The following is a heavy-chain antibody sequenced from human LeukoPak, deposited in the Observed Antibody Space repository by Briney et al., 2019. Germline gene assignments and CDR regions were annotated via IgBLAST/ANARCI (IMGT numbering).Heavy chain of an antibody. V-gene: IGHV3-33*06. CDR2: ILYDGSNK. CDR1: GFSFSSYG. D-gene: IGHD6-13*01. J-gene: IGHJ4*02. Sequence: GGSLRLSCAASGFSFSSYGMHWVRQAPGKGLEWVAVILYDGSNKYYADSVKGRFTISRDSSKNTLYLQMNGLRAEDTAVYYCAKQGPPAVGIYDYWGQGTLVTVCS. CDR3: AKQGPPAVGIYDY.